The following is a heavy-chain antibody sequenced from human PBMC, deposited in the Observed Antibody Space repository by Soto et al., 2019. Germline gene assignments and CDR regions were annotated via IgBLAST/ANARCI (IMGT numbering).Heavy chain of an antibody. D-gene: IGHD2-2*01. Sequence: PSETLSLTCAVSGGSISSGGYSWSWIRQPPGKGLEWIGYMYHSGSTYYNPSLKSRVTISIDRSKNQFSLKLSSVTAADTAVYYCAGVPDDWGQGTLVTVSS. CDR3: AGVPDD. CDR1: GGSISSGGYS. CDR2: MYHSGST. V-gene: IGHV4-30-2*01. J-gene: IGHJ4*02.